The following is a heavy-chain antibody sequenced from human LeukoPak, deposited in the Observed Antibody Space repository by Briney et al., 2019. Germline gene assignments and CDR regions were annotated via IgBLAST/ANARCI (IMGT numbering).Heavy chain of an antibody. J-gene: IGHJ3*02. D-gene: IGHD6-13*01. CDR3: AREGIAAADAIDI. CDR1: GGSISSYY. V-gene: IGHV4-59*01. CDR2: IYYSGST. Sequence: SETLSLTCTVSGGSISSYYWSWIRQPPGKGLEWIGYIYYSGSTNYNPSLKSRVTISVDTSKNQFSLKLSSVTAADTAVYYCAREGIAAADAIDIWGQGTMVTVSS.